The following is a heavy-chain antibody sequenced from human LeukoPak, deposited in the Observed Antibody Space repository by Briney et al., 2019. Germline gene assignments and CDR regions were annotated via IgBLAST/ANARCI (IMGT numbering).Heavy chain of an antibody. V-gene: IGHV4-39*02. CDR1: GGSISSSSYY. J-gene: IGHJ4*02. CDR3: ARDLAVWSGYSFDY. D-gene: IGHD3-3*01. Sequence: PSETLSLTCTVSGGSISSSSYYWGWIRQPPGKGLEWIGSIYYSGSTCYNPSLKSRVTISVDTSKNQFSLKLSSVTAADTAVYYCARDLAVWSGYSFDYWGQGTLVTVSS. CDR2: IYYSGST.